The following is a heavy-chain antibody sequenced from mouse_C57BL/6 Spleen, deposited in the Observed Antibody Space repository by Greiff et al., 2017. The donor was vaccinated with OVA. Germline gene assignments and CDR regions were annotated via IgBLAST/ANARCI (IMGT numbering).Heavy chain of an antibody. CDR1: GYTFTSYW. CDR3: AIPLARAWFAY. J-gene: IGHJ3*01. V-gene: IGHV1-74*01. Sequence: QVQLKQPGAELVKPGASVKVSCKASGYTFTSYWMHWVKQRPGQGLEWIGRIHPSDSDTNYNQKFKGKATLTVDKSSSTAYMQLSSLTSEDSAVYYCAIPLARAWFAYWGQGTLVTVSA. CDR2: IHPSDSDT.